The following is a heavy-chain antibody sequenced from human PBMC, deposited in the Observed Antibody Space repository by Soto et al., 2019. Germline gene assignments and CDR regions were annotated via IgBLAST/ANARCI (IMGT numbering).Heavy chain of an antibody. Sequence: GGSLRLSCAVSGFTFSSYWMSWVRQAPGKGLEWVANIKQDGSEKYYVDSVKGRFTISRDNAKNSLYLQMNSLRAEDTAVYYCARELRGSSGWDYYFDYWGQGTLVTVSS. CDR3: ARELRGSSGWDYYFDY. V-gene: IGHV3-7*05. CDR1: GFTFSSYW. CDR2: IKQDGSEK. J-gene: IGHJ4*02. D-gene: IGHD6-19*01.